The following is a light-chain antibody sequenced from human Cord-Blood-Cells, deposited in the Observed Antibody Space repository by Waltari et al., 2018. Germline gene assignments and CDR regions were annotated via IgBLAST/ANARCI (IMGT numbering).Light chain of an antibody. CDR1: SSDVGGYNY. Sequence: QSALTQPPSASGSPGQSVTISCTGTSSDVGGYNYVSWYQQHPGKAPKLMLYEVSKRPSGVPDRFSGAKSGNTASLTVSGLQAEDEADYYCSSYAGSNNYVLGTGTKVTVL. J-gene: IGLJ1*01. CDR3: SSYAGSNNYV. CDR2: EVS. V-gene: IGLV2-8*01.